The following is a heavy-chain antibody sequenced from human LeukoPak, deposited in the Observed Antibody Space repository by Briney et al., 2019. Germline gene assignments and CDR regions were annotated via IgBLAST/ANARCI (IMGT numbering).Heavy chain of an antibody. CDR2: ISGSGGST. D-gene: IGHD4-17*01. CDR1: GFTLSSNA. Sequence: TGGSLRLSCAASGFTLSSNAMSWVRQAPGKGLEWVSGISGSGGSTYYADSVKGRFTISRDNSKNTLYLQMNSLRAEDTAVYYCAKTPFTVTTEYYFDYWGQGTLVTVSS. V-gene: IGHV3-23*01. CDR3: AKTPFTVTTEYYFDY. J-gene: IGHJ4*02.